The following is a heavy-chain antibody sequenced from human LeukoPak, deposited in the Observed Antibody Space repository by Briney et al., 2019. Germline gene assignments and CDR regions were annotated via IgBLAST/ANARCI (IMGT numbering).Heavy chain of an antibody. CDR1: GGSFSAYY. CDR2: ISHSGST. V-gene: IGHV4-34*01. J-gene: IGHJ4*02. CDR3: ARGEYLVAIDY. D-gene: IGHD5-12*01. Sequence: SETLSLTCAVYGGSFSAYYWSWIRQPPGKGLEWIGEISHSGSTNYNPSLKSRVTISVDTSKNQFSLKLSSVTAADTAVYYCARGEYLVAIDYWGQGTLVTVSS.